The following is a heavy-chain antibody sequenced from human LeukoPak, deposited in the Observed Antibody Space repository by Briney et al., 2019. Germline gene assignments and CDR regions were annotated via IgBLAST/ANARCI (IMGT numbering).Heavy chain of an antibody. V-gene: IGHV1-69*04. CDR3: ARDSSLDITVIVVAFDP. Sequence: ASVKVSCKASGGTFSSYAISWVRQAPGQGLEWMGRIIPILGIANYAQKFQGRVTITADKSTSTAYMELSSLRSEDTAVYYCARDSSLDITVIVVAFDPWGQGTLVTVSS. CDR1: GGTFSSYA. D-gene: IGHD3-22*01. J-gene: IGHJ5*02. CDR2: IIPILGIA.